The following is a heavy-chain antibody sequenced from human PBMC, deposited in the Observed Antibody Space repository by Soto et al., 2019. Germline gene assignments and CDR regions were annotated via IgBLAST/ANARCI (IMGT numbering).Heavy chain of an antibody. CDR2: IIPIFGTA. CDR1: GGTFSSYA. D-gene: IGHD2-2*01. Sequence: SVKVSCKASGGTFSSYAISWVRQAPGQGLGWMGGIIPIFGTANYAQKFQGRVTITADESTSTAYMELSSLRSEDTAVYYCARRAYCSSTSCSDYYYGMDVWGQGTTVTVSS. J-gene: IGHJ6*02. V-gene: IGHV1-69*13. CDR3: ARRAYCSSTSCSDYYYGMDV.